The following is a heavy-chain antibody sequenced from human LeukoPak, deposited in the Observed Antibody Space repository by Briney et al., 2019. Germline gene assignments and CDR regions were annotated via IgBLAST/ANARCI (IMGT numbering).Heavy chain of an antibody. V-gene: IGHV3-30*18. D-gene: IGHD1-14*01. CDR1: GFTFRLYS. CDR3: AKEEPPTKGFDP. Sequence: RGGTRRLSSAESGFTFRLYSMHGVRPTPGKGQEWVAVISYVGGIEHYEDSEKGRFTISRDNSKITLYLQVNSLSPEDTAVYYCAKEEPPTKGFDPWGQGTLVTVSS. CDR2: ISYVGGIE. J-gene: IGHJ5*02.